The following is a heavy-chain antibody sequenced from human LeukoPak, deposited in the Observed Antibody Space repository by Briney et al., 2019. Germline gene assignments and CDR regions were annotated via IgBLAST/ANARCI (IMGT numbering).Heavy chain of an antibody. V-gene: IGHV3-7*03. CDR2: INQDGSEI. D-gene: IGHD2-21*02. CDR3: ARSDCGGDCHLLDC. Sequence: GGSLRLSCTASKFTFGSYWMSWVRQAPGKGLEWVANINQDGSEIYYVDSVKGRFTISRDNAENSLYLQMNSLRAEDTAVYYCARSDCGGDCHLLDCWGQGTLVIVSS. CDR1: KFTFGSYW. J-gene: IGHJ4*02.